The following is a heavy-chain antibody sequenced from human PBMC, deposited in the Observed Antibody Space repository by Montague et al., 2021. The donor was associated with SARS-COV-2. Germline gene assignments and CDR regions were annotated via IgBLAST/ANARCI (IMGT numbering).Heavy chain of an antibody. CDR1: GFNLGDSA. CDR2: ISWDSGLI. V-gene: IGHV3-9*01. Sequence: SLRLSCAASGFNLGDSATHWIRQAPGKGLEWVSSISWDSGLIGYADSVQGRFTISRDNAKNSLYLQMNSLRVEDTAVYYCAKGKPVAGYFDHWGQGTLVTVSS. CDR3: AKGKPVAGYFDH. J-gene: IGHJ4*02. D-gene: IGHD6-19*01.